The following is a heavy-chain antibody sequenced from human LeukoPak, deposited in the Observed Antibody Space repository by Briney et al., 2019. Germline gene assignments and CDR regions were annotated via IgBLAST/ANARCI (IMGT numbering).Heavy chain of an antibody. CDR2: IYSDDTT. V-gene: IGHV3-53*01. D-gene: IGHD3-22*01. CDR3: ARGLNYHDWEFPDLFDI. CDR1: GFTVSSHY. Sequence: GGSLRLSCAASGFTVSSHYMTWVRQAPGKGLEWVSVIYSDDTTYYADSVKGRFTISRDNSKNTLYLQMSCLRPEDTAVYYCARGLNYHDWEFPDLFDIWGQGTMVTVSS. J-gene: IGHJ3*02.